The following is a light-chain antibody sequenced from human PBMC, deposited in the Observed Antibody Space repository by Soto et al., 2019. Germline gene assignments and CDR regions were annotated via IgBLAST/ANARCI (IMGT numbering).Light chain of an antibody. Sequence: IQMTQSPSTLSASVGGTVNISCRASQSISVSLAWYQQKPGKAPKLLIYDASNLETGVPSRFSGSGSGTDFTFTISSLQPEDIATYYCQQYDNLPITFGQGTRLEIK. CDR1: QSISVS. CDR3: QQYDNLPIT. CDR2: DAS. J-gene: IGKJ5*01. V-gene: IGKV1-33*01.